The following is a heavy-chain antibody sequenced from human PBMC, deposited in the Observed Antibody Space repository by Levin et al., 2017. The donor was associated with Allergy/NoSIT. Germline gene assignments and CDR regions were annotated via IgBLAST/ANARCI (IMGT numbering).Heavy chain of an antibody. CDR1: GFTFSSYS. V-gene: IGHV3-21*01. J-gene: IGHJ4*02. Sequence: GSLRLSCAASGFTFSSYSMNWVRQAPGKGLEWVSSISSSSSYIYYADSVKGRFTISRDNAKNSLYLQMNSLRAEDTAVYYCAREAGYSSGWFDYWGQGTLVTVSS. D-gene: IGHD6-19*01. CDR2: ISSSSSYI. CDR3: AREAGYSSGWFDY.